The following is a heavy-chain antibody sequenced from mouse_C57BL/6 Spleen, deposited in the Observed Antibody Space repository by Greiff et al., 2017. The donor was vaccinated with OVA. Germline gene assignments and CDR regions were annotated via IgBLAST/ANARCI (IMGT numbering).Heavy chain of an antibody. Sequence: DVQLQESGAELVRPGASVKLSCTASGFNIKDDYMHWVKQRPEQGLEWVGWIDPENGDTEYASKFQGKATITADTSSNTAYLQLSSLTSEDTAVYYCTTGYRVAYWGQGTLVTVSA. CDR3: TTGYRVAY. D-gene: IGHD2-14*01. V-gene: IGHV14-4*01. CDR1: GFNIKDDY. J-gene: IGHJ3*01. CDR2: IDPENGDT.